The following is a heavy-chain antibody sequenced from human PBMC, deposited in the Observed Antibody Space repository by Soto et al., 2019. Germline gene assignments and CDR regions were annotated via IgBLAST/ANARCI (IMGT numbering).Heavy chain of an antibody. D-gene: IGHD1-26*01. CDR3: ARNLDGRYYLWSPPFDY. CDR2: IYYSGST. Sequence: PSETLSLTCTVSGGSISTYYWSWIRQPPGKGLEWIGYIYYSGSTNYNPSLKSRVTISVDTSKNQFSLKLSSVTAADTAVYYCARNLDGRYYLWSPPFDYWGQGTLVTVSS. V-gene: IGHV4-59*08. CDR1: GGSISTYY. J-gene: IGHJ4*02.